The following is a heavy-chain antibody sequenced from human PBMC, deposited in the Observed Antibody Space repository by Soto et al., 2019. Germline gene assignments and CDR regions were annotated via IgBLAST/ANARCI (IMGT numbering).Heavy chain of an antibody. Sequence: QVQLQESGPGLVKPSQTLSLTCSVSGASTVSHYHWTWIRQPPGKGLEWMGYIFNSGTTFYNPSLTSLLSISMATSGNHFSLELRSVTAADTAVYYCALALGPTTGLDYWGQGTLVTVSS. CDR3: ALALGPTTGLDY. V-gene: IGHV4-31*01. J-gene: IGHJ4*02. D-gene: IGHD1-26*01. CDR1: GASTVSHYH. CDR2: IFNSGTT.